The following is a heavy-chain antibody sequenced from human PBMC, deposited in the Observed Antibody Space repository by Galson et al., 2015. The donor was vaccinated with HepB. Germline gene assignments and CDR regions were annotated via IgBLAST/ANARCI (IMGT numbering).Heavy chain of an antibody. CDR1: GYIFNSYD. Sequence: SVKVSCKASGYIFNSYDINWVRQATGQGLEWMGWTNPNSGNAGYAQKFQGRVTMTRDISTSTAYMELSSLRLDDTAVYYCARVSAWSHFDFWGQGTLVTVPP. V-gene: IGHV1-8*01. D-gene: IGHD6-19*01. CDR3: ARVSAWSHFDF. CDR2: TNPNSGNA. J-gene: IGHJ4*02.